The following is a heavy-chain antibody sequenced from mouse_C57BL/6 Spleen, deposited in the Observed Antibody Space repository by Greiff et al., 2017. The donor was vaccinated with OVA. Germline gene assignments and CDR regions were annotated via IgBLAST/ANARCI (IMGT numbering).Heavy chain of an antibody. Sequence: VKLQQPGTELVKPGASVKLSCKASGYTFTSYWMHWVKQRPGQGLEWIGNINPSNGGTNYNEKFKSKATLTVDKSSSTAYMQLSSLTSEDSAVYYCARSITTVPYFDYWGQGTTLTVSS. CDR1: GYTFTSYW. CDR3: ARSITTVPYFDY. CDR2: INPSNGGT. D-gene: IGHD1-1*01. J-gene: IGHJ2*01. V-gene: IGHV1-53*01.